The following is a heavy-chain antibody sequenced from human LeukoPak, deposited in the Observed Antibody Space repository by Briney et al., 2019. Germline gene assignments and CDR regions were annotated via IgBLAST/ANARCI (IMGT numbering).Heavy chain of an antibody. D-gene: IGHD6-19*01. J-gene: IGHJ5*02. CDR3: ATSPLSGSGFLDP. Sequence: GASVKVSCKASGYTFTSYYMHWVRQAPGQGLEWMGIINPKDGGTKYAQKFQGRVIMTRDTSTSTVYMELSSLRSEDTAVYRCATSPLSGSGFLDPWGQGTLVTVSS. CDR2: INPKDGGT. CDR1: GYTFTSYY. V-gene: IGHV1-46*01.